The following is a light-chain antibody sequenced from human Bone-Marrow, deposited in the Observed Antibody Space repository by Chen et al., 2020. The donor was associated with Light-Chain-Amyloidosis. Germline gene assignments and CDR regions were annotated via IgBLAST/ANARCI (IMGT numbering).Light chain of an antibody. V-gene: IGLV3-25*03. CDR1: DLPTKY. Sequence: SYELTQPPSVSVSLGQTARITCSGDDLPTKYAYWYQQKPGQAPVLVIHRDTERPSGISERFSGSSPGTTATLTISGVHAEDEADYHCQSADSSGTYEVIFGGGTKLTFL. J-gene: IGLJ2*01. CDR2: RDT. CDR3: QSADSSGTYEVI.